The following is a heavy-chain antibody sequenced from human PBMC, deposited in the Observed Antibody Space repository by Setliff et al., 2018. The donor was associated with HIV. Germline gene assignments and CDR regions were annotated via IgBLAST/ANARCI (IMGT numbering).Heavy chain of an antibody. J-gene: IGHJ5*02. CDR1: GGPISSGDYY. CDR2: IYHSGTT. V-gene: IGHV4-31*03. CDR3: ARVEAYSRGRGGFDP. D-gene: IGHD6-19*01. Sequence: PSETLSLTCTVSGGPISSGDYYWTWIRQHPEKGLDWTGYIYHSGTTYYNPSLRSRVTISIDTSKDQFSLDLTSVTAADTGVYYCARVEAYSRGRGGFDPWGQGTLVTVSS.